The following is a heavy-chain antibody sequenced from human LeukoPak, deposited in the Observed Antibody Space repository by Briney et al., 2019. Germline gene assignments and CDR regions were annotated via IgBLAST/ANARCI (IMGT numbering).Heavy chain of an antibody. CDR3: ARGYEGYLDY. V-gene: IGHV4-34*01. CDR1: GGSFNVYF. Sequence: SETLSLTCAVNGGSFNVYFWTWIRQPPGKGLEWIGEINRSGRTNYNPSLKSRVAISLDTSKNQFSLKLSSVAAADTAVYYCARGYEGYLDYWGQGTLVTVSS. D-gene: IGHD1-1*01. CDR2: INRSGRT. J-gene: IGHJ4*02.